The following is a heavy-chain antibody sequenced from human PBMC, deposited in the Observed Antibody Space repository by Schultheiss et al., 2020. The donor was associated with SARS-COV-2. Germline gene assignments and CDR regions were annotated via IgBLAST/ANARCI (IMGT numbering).Heavy chain of an antibody. J-gene: IGHJ4*02. Sequence: SETLSLTCTVSGGSISSGGYYWSWIRQHPGKGLEWIGYIYYSGSTYYNPSLKSRVTISVDTSKNQFSLKLSSVTAADTAVYYCARGGWNWNYDALFDYWGQGTLVTVSS. D-gene: IGHD1-7*01. CDR1: GGSISSGGYY. V-gene: IGHV4-31*03. CDR2: IYYSGST. CDR3: ARGGWNWNYDALFDY.